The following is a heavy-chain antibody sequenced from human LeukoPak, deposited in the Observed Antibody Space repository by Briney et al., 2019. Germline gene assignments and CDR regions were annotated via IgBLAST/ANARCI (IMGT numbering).Heavy chain of an antibody. CDR3: AKPLMTTVTLFDY. D-gene: IGHD4-17*01. J-gene: IGHJ4*02. CDR1: GFTFSSYG. Sequence: GGSLRLSCAASGFTFSSYGMHWVRQAPGKGLEWVAVISYDGSNKYYADSVKGRFTISRDNSKNTLYLQMNSLRAEDTAVYYCAKPLMTTVTLFDYWGQGTLVTVSS. CDR2: ISYDGSNK. V-gene: IGHV3-30*18.